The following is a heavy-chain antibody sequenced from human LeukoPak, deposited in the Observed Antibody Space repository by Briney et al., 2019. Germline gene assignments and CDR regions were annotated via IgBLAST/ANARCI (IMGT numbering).Heavy chain of an antibody. J-gene: IGHJ6*02. CDR3: ARAVGYYDFWSGYYDYYYYGMDV. D-gene: IGHD3-3*01. CDR1: GYTFTSYG. V-gene: IGHV1-18*01. Sequence: ASVKVSCKASGYTFTSYGISWVRQAPGQGLEWMGWISAYNGNTNYAQKLQGRVTMTTDTSTSTAYMELRSLRSDDTAVYYCARAVGYYDFWSGYYDYYYYGMDVWGQGTTVTVSS. CDR2: ISAYNGNT.